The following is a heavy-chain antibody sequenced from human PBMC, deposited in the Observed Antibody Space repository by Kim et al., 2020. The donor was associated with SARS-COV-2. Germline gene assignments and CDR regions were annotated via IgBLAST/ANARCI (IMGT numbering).Heavy chain of an antibody. V-gene: IGHV3-7*04. J-gene: IGHJ3*02. D-gene: IGHD6-19*01. CDR3: ARVTWAVAGFVGVVDAFDI. Sequence: GRFTISRDKAKNSLYLQMNSLRAEDTAVYYCARVTWAVAGFVGVVDAFDIWGQGTMVTVSS.